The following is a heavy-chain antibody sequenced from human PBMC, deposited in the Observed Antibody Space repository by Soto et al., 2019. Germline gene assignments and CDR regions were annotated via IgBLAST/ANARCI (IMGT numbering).Heavy chain of an antibody. D-gene: IGHD3-3*01. Sequence: GGSLRLSCAASGFTFSSYAMSWVRQAPGKGLEWVSAISGSGGSTYYADSVKGRFTISRDNSKNTLYLQMNSLRAEDTAVYYCAKDLRIFGVVNHFDYWGQGTLVTVSS. J-gene: IGHJ4*02. CDR2: ISGSGGST. CDR1: GFTFSSYA. V-gene: IGHV3-23*01. CDR3: AKDLRIFGVVNHFDY.